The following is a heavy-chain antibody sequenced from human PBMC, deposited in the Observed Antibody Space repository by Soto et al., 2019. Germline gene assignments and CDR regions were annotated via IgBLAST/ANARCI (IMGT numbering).Heavy chain of an antibody. CDR2: INPNSGGA. J-gene: IGHJ4*02. CDR1: GYTFTGYY. CDR3: ARVDYDILTGDSFSFDY. V-gene: IGHV1-2*02. D-gene: IGHD3-9*01. Sequence: ASVKVSCKASGYTFTGYYMHWVRQAPGQGLEWMGWINPNSGGANYAQKFQGRVTMTRDTSISTAYMELSRLRPDDTAVYYCARVDYDILTGDSFSFDYWGQGTLVTVSS.